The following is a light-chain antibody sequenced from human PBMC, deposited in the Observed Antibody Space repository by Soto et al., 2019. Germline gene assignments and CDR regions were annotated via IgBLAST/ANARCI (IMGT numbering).Light chain of an antibody. CDR2: DAS. Sequence: DIKMTQSPSTLSASVGDRVTITCRASQSISTRVAWYQQKSGKAPKLLIYDASSLESGVPSRFSASGVGTEFTLTISSLQPDDFATYYCQQYTSYSITFGQGTRLEIK. CDR3: QQYTSYSIT. CDR1: QSISTR. V-gene: IGKV1-5*01. J-gene: IGKJ5*01.